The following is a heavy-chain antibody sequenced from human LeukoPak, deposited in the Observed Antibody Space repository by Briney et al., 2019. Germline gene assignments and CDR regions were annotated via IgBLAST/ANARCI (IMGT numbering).Heavy chain of an antibody. V-gene: IGHV3-20*04. CDR1: GFTFDDSV. D-gene: IGHD3-16*02. CDR2: RNGGST. CDR3: ARDWFTRLGELSPDRAFDY. J-gene: IGHJ4*02. Sequence: PGGSLRLSCAASGFTFDDSVMSWVRQAPGKGLEWVSGRNGGSTGYADSVKGRFTISRDNAKNSLYLQMSSLRAEDTALYYCARDWFTRLGELSPDRAFDYWGQGTLVTVSS.